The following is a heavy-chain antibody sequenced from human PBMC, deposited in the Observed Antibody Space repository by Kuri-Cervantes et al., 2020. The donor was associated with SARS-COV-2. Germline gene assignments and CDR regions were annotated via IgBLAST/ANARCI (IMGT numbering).Heavy chain of an antibody. CDR2: IYSGGST. D-gene: IGHD3-10*01. J-gene: IGHJ3*02. CDR1: GFTVSSNY. V-gene: IGHV3-66*01. CDR3: AKEKYYYGSGSYAFDI. Sequence: GESLKISCAASGFTVSSNYMSWVRQAPGKGLEWVSVIYSGGSTYYADSVKGRFTISRDNSKSTLYLQMNSLRAEDTAVYYCAKEKYYYGSGSYAFDIWGQGTMVTVSS.